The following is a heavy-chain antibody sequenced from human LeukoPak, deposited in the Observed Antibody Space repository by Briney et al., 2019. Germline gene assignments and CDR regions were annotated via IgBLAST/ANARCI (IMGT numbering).Heavy chain of an antibody. CDR3: ARADWLLRFGAFDI. J-gene: IGHJ3*02. V-gene: IGHV3-7*03. CDR1: GFTFSNFW. Sequence: GGSLRLSCAASGFTFSNFWMSWVRQAPGKGLEWVANIRQDSGEIYYVDSVKGRFTISRDNAKNSLYLQMNSLRAEDTALYYCARADWLLRFGAFDIWGQGTMVTVSS. D-gene: IGHD3-10*01. CDR2: IRQDSGEI.